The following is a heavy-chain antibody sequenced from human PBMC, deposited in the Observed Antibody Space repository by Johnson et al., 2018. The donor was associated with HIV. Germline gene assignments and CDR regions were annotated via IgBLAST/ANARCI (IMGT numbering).Heavy chain of an antibody. CDR3: ARLPSGYNRDTFNI. Sequence: VQLVESGGGLVQPGGSLRLSCAASRFTFTSYWMSWVRQAPGKGLEWVANIKQDGSEKYYVDSVKGRFTISRDNAKNSLSLQMNSLRAEDTAVYYCARLPSGYNRDTFNIWGQGTMVTVSS. CDR1: RFTFTSYW. D-gene: IGHD5-18*01. V-gene: IGHV3-7*01. CDR2: IKQDGSEK. J-gene: IGHJ3*02.